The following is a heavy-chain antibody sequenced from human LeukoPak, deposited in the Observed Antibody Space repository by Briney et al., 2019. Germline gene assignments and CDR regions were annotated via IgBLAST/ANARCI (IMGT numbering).Heavy chain of an antibody. Sequence: GGSLRLSCAASGFTFSNYVTNWVRQAPGKGLECVSSISGSGTSTYYADSVKGRFTSSRDNSKNTLYLQMNSLRAEDTAIYYCANEYSKGDVWGQGTTVTVSS. CDR2: ISGSGTST. V-gene: IGHV3-23*01. CDR3: ANEYSKGDV. CDR1: GFTFSNYV. J-gene: IGHJ3*01. D-gene: IGHD4-11*01.